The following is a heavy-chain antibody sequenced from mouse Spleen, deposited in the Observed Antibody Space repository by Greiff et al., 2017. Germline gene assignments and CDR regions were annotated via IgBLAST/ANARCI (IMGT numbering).Heavy chain of an antibody. CDR1: GFSLTSYG. V-gene: IGHV2-5*01. CDR2: IWRGGST. D-gene: IGHD2-4*01. J-gene: IGHJ4*01. CDR3: AKIYYDYDGGCYYAMDY. Sequence: QVQLKESGPGLVQPSQSLSITCTVSGFSLTSYGVHWVRQSPGKGLEWLGVIWRGGSTDYNAAFMSRLSITKDNSKSQVFFKMNSLQADDTAIYYCAKIYYDYDGGCYYAMDYWGQGTSVTVSS.